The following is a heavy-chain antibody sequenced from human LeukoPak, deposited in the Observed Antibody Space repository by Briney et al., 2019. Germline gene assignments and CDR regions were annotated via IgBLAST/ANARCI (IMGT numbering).Heavy chain of an antibody. CDR3: ARSGGYSYGYFRVRSYWYFDL. J-gene: IGHJ2*01. Sequence: SETLSLTCAVYGGSFSGYYWRWIRQPPGKGLEWIGEINHSGSTNYNPSLKSRVTISVDTSKNQFSLKLSSVTAADTAVYYCARSGGYSYGYFRVRSYWYFDLWGRGTLVTVSS. CDR2: INHSGST. D-gene: IGHD5-18*01. V-gene: IGHV4-34*01. CDR1: GGSFSGYY.